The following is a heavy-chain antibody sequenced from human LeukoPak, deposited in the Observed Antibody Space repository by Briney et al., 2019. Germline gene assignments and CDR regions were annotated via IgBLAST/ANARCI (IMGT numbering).Heavy chain of an antibody. CDR1: GFTFSSYS. D-gene: IGHD5-18*01. CDR3: ARGVVPDWIQLWLQSFDC. J-gene: IGHJ4*02. V-gene: IGHV3-21*01. CDR2: ISSSSSYI. Sequence: PGGSLRLSCAASGFTFSSYSMNWVRQAPGKGLEWVSSISSSSSYIYYADSLKGRFTISRDNAKNSLYLQMNSLRAEDTAVYYCARGVVPDWIQLWLQSFDCWGQGTLVTVSS.